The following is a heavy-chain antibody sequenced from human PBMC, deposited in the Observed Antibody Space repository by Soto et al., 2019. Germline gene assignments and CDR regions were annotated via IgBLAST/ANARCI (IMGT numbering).Heavy chain of an antibody. CDR2: INPSGGST. Sequence: DSVKVSCKASGYTFTSYYMHWVRQAPGQGLEWMGIINPSGGSTSYAQKFQGRVTMTRDTSTSTVYMELSSLRSEDTAVYYCAREVIGHLVVIIPLDYSGQGTLVTVSS. CDR1: GYTFTSYY. V-gene: IGHV1-46*01. J-gene: IGHJ4*02. D-gene: IGHD3-3*01. CDR3: AREVIGHLVVIIPLDY.